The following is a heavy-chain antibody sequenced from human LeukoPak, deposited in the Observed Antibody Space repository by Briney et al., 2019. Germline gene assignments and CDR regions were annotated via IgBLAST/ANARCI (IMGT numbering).Heavy chain of an antibody. CDR2: INPNSGGT. CDR1: GYTLTELS. Sequence: GASVKVSCKVSGYTLTELSMHWVRQAPGQGLEWMGWINPNSGGTNYAQKFQGRVTMTRDTSISTAYMELSRLRSDDTAVYYCARDIVMVTYWFDPWGQGTLVTVSS. V-gene: IGHV1-2*02. CDR3: ARDIVMVTYWFDP. D-gene: IGHD5-18*01. J-gene: IGHJ5*02.